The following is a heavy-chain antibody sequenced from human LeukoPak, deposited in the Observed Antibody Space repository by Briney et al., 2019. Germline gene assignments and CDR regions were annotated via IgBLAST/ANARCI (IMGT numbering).Heavy chain of an antibody. D-gene: IGHD3-22*01. V-gene: IGHV4-31*03. CDR2: IYYSGST. Sequence: SETLSLTCTVSGGSISSGGYYWSWLRQHPGKGLGWIVYIYYSGSTYYNPSLKSRVTISVDTSKSQFSLKLSSVTAADTAVYYCARGVYYYDSSGYYSVADAFDIWGQGTMVTVSS. CDR1: GGSISSGGYY. J-gene: IGHJ3*02. CDR3: ARGVYYYDSSGYYSVADAFDI.